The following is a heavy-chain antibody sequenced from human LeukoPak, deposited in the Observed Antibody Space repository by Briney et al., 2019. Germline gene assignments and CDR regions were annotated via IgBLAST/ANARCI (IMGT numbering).Heavy chain of an antibody. V-gene: IGHV1-69*13. D-gene: IGHD1/OR15-1a*01. CDR1: GGTFSSYA. CDR2: IIPIFGTA. CDR3: ARNELEHPFDY. J-gene: IGHJ4*02. Sequence: SVRVSCKASGGTFSSYAISWVRQAPGQGLEWMGGIIPIFGTANYAQKFQGRVTITADESTSTAYMELSSLRSGDTAVYYCARNELEHPFDYWGQGTLVTVSS.